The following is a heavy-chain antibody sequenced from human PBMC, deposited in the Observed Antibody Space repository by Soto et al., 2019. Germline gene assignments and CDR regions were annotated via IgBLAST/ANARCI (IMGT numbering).Heavy chain of an antibody. CDR1: GGSISTDNW. D-gene: IGHD6-19*01. CDR3: ARDQNSGWGLDS. J-gene: IGHJ4*02. V-gene: IGHV4-4*02. CDR2: VYHSGRT. Sequence: QVQIQESGPGLVRPSGTLSLTCAVSGGSISTDNWWSWVRQSPGKGLQWIGEVYHSGRTNYDPSLKSRVIISADRSKNQLSLELYSVTAADTAIYFCARDQNSGWGLDSWGLGILVTVSS.